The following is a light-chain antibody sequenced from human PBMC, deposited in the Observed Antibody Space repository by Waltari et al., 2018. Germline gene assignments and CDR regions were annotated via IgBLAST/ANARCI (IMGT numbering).Light chain of an antibody. Sequence: QSVLTQPPSASGTPGQRVTISCSGSSSNFGSNTVNWDQQLPATAPKLLIYSNNQRPPGVPARFSGSKSGSSASLAISGLQSEDEADYYCAAWDDSLNGWVFGGGTKLTVL. V-gene: IGLV1-44*01. J-gene: IGLJ3*02. CDR2: SNN. CDR3: AAWDDSLNGWV. CDR1: SSNFGSNT.